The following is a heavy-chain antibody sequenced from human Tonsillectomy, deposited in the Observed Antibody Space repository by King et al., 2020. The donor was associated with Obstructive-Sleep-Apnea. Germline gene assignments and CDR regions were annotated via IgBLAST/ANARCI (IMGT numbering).Heavy chain of an antibody. CDR1: GGSISTYY. D-gene: IGHD3-9*01. V-gene: IGHV4-59*01. CDR3: ARAHYDILTGDDYYFDY. CDR2: IYYSGST. Sequence: QLQESGPGLVKPSETLSLTCIVSGGSISTYYWSWIRQPPGKGLEWIGYIYYSGSTNYNPSLKSQVTISVETSKNQFSLKLSSVTAADTAVYYCARAHYDILTGDDYYFDYWGQGTLVTVSS. J-gene: IGHJ4*02.